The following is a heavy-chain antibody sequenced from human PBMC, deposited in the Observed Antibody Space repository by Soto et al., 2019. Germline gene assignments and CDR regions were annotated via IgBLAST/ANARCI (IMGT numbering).Heavy chain of an antibody. Sequence: GGSLRLSCAASGFTFSSYSMNWVRQAPGKGLEWVSYISSSSSTIYYADSVKGRFTISRDNAKNSLYLQMNSLRDEDTAVYYCARDGAIVLMVYVDYYYGMDVWGQGTTVTVSS. V-gene: IGHV3-48*02. CDR1: GFTFSSYS. CDR2: ISSSSSTI. J-gene: IGHJ6*02. D-gene: IGHD2-8*01. CDR3: ARDGAIVLMVYVDYYYGMDV.